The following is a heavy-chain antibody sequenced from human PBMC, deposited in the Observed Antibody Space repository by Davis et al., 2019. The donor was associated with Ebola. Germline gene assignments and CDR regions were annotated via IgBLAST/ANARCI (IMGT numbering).Heavy chain of an antibody. CDR1: GFTFSTSA. J-gene: IGHJ6*03. CDR3: AGDWAQRITTFGVVPNMYYMDV. D-gene: IGHD3-3*01. CDR2: IVVGSGDT. V-gene: IGHV1-58*01. Sequence: AALVKVSCKDSGFTFSTSAVQWVRLARGQRLEWMGWIVVGSGDTNYAQKFQERVTITRDLSTTTAYMELSNLRSDDTAVYYCAGDWAQRITTFGVVPNMYYMDVWGTGTTVTVSS.